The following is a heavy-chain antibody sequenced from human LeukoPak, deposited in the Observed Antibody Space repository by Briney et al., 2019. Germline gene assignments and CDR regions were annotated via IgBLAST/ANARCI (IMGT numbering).Heavy chain of an antibody. CDR2: IIPILGIA. D-gene: IGHD5-12*01. V-gene: IGHV1-69*04. Sequence: ASVKVSCKASGGTFSSYAISWVRQAPGRGLEWMGRIIPILGIANYAQKFQGRVTITADKSTSTAYMELSSLRSEDTAVCYCARVRDGYNYYFDYWGQGTLVTVSS. J-gene: IGHJ4*02. CDR3: ARVRDGYNYYFDY. CDR1: GGTFSSYA.